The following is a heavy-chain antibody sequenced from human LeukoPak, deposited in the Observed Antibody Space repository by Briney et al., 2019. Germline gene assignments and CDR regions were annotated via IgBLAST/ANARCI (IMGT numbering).Heavy chain of an antibody. Sequence: PGGSLRLSCAASGFTFSTYAMSWVRQAPGKGLEWVSAISGSGDNNDNTYYADSVKGRFTISRDNSKNTLYLQMNSLRAEDTAVYYCAKDDFWSVNATGDWGQGTLVTVSS. D-gene: IGHD3-3*01. CDR1: GFTFSTYA. CDR2: ISGSGDNNDNT. J-gene: IGHJ4*02. V-gene: IGHV3-23*01. CDR3: AKDDFWSVNATGD.